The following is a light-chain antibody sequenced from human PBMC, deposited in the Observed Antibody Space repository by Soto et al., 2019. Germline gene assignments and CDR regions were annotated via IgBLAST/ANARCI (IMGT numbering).Light chain of an antibody. CDR3: SSYCGNDWV. V-gene: IGLV2-8*01. CDR1: SSDVGGYNY. Sequence: QSALTQPPSASGSLGQSVTFSCTGTSSDVGGYNYVSWYQQHPGKAPKLIIYEVHKRPSGVPDRFSGSKSGNTASLTVSGLQAEDEADYHCSSYCGNDWVFGGGTKLTVL. CDR2: EVH. J-gene: IGLJ3*02.